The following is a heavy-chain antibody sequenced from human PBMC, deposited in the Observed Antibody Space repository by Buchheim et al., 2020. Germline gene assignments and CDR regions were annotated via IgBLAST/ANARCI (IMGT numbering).Heavy chain of an antibody. Sequence: QVQLQESGPGLVKPSQTLSLTCTVSGGSISSGSYYWSWIRQPAGKGLEWIGRIYTSGSTNYNPSLKSRVTIAVDTSKNLFPLKLSSVTAADTAVYYCARWSFYYFDYWGQGTL. V-gene: IGHV4-61*02. D-gene: IGHD3-16*01. CDR3: ARWSFYYFDY. CDR2: IYTSGST. J-gene: IGHJ4*02. CDR1: GGSISSGSYY.